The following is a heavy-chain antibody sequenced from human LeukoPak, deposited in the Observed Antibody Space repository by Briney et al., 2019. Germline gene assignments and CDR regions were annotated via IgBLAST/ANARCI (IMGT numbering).Heavy chain of an antibody. Sequence: PSETLSLTCTVSGGSISSYYWSWIRQPPGKGLEWIGYIYYSGSTNYDPSLKSRVTISVDTSKNQFSLKLSSVTAADTAVYYCARGMTTVRSNYFDYWGQGTLVTVSS. J-gene: IGHJ4*02. D-gene: IGHD4-17*01. CDR1: GGSISSYY. CDR3: ARGMTTVRSNYFDY. V-gene: IGHV4-59*01. CDR2: IYYSGST.